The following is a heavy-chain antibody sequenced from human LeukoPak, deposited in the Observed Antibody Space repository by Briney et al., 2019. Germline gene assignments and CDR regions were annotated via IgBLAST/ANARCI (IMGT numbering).Heavy chain of an antibody. CDR3: AKDIKVTHGAFDI. Sequence: GGSLTLSCAASGFTFDDYAMHWVRQAPGKGLEWVSGISWNSGSIGYADSVKGRFTISRDNAKNSLYLQMNSLRAEDTALYYCAKDIKVTHGAFDIWGQGTMVTVSS. D-gene: IGHD2-21*02. CDR2: ISWNSGSI. V-gene: IGHV3-9*01. CDR1: GFTFDDYA. J-gene: IGHJ3*02.